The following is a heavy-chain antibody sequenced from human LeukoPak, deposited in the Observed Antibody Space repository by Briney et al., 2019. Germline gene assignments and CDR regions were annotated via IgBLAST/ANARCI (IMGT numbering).Heavy chain of an antibody. D-gene: IGHD2-15*01. Sequence: ASVKVSCKASGYTFTGYYMHWVRQAPGQGLEWMGRINPNSGGTNYAQKFQGRVTMTRDTSISTAYMELSRLRSDDTAVYYCARAGPELRYCSGGSCYSVWFDPWGQGTLVTVSS. CDR3: ARAGPELRYCSGGSCYSVWFDP. CDR2: INPNSGGT. CDR1: GYTFTGYY. J-gene: IGHJ5*02. V-gene: IGHV1-2*06.